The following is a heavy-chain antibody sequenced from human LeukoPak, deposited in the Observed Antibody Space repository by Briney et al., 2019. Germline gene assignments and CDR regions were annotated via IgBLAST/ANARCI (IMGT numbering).Heavy chain of an antibody. CDR2: ITASSSTE. CDR1: GFTFSSSS. V-gene: IGHV3-48*01. D-gene: IGHD6-19*01. Sequence: GGSLRLSCAASGFTFSSSSMNWVRQAPGKGLEWVSYITASSSTEYYADSVKGRFTISRDNAKNSLYLQMNSLRVEDTAVYYCAKGDSGALHFWGRGTMVTVSS. CDR3: AKGDSGALHF. J-gene: IGHJ3*01.